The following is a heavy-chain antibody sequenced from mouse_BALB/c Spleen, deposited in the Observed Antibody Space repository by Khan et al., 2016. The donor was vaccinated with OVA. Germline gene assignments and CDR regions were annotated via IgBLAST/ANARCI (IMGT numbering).Heavy chain of an antibody. CDR3: GREEGLYYVDY. CDR1: GYIFTSYW. V-gene: IGHV1S132*01. Sequence: VQLQESGAELVRPGASVKLSCKTSGYIFTSYWIHWVKQRSGQGLEWIARNYPGTNNTYYNEKLTDKATLTADKSSSTDYRQLRNLKSEDSAVDCCGREEGLYYVDYWGQGTTVKVSS. J-gene: IGHJ2*01. CDR2: NYPGTNNT.